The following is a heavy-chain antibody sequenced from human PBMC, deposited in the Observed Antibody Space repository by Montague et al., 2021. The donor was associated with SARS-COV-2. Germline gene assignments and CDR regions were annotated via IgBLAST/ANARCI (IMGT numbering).Heavy chain of an antibody. CDR1: DGSVISTYPH. D-gene: IGHD6-13*01. V-gene: IGHV4-61*01. Sequence: SETLSLTCTVSDGSVISTYPHWHWVRQSPGRGLEWIGGYLFHIDTADYNASLRSRVTISVDTSKNQFSLKRTSVTAADTAVCYCTRGIDSYKTGYWGQGIQVTVSS. CDR3: TRGIDSYKTGY. J-gene: IGHJ4*02. CDR2: LFHIDTA.